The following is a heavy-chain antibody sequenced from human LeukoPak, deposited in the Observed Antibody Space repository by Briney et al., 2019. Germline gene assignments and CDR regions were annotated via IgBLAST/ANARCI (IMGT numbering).Heavy chain of an antibody. CDR1: GYTFTSYG. CDR3: ARVGLDGDSGYDWGSKDY. V-gene: IGHV1-18*01. Sequence: GASVKVSCKASGYTFTSYGISWVRQAPGQGLEWMGWISAYNGNTNYAQKLQGRVTMTTDTSTSTAYMELRSLRSDDTAVYYCARVGLDGDSGYDWGSKDYWGQGTLVTVSS. D-gene: IGHD5-12*01. J-gene: IGHJ4*02. CDR2: ISAYNGNT.